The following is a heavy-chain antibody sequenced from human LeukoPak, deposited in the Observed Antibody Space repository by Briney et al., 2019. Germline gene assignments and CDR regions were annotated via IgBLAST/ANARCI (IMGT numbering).Heavy chain of an antibody. CDR2: ISYSGNT. CDR1: GGSISNYY. Sequence: PSETLSLTCTVSGGSISNYYWTWIRQPPGKGLEWIGFISYSGNTNYNPSLKSRVTISQDTSKNQFSLRLSSVTAADTAVYYCSRGRAYFDWGQGTLVTVSS. D-gene: IGHD3-9*01. J-gene: IGHJ4*02. CDR3: SRGRAYFD. V-gene: IGHV4-59*12.